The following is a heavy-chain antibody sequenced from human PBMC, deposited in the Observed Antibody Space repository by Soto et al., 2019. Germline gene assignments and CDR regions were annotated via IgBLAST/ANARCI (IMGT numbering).Heavy chain of an antibody. CDR2: ISSNGGNT. CDR3: VNGAFYDSEVRTFDI. D-gene: IGHD3-22*01. J-gene: IGHJ3*02. V-gene: IGHV3-64D*06. CDR1: GFTFSSYA. Sequence: VGSLRLSCSASGFTFSSYAMHWVRQAPGKGLEYVSGISSNGGNTYYADSVKGRLTISRDNSKNTLYLQMSSLKAEDTALYYCVNGAFYDSEVRTFDIWGQGTMVTVSS.